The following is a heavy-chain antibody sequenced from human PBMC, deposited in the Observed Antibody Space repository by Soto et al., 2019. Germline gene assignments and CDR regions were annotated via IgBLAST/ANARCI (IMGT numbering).Heavy chain of an antibody. J-gene: IGHJ4*02. V-gene: IGHV2-5*02. Sequence: QITLKESRPTLVKPTQTLTLTCTFSGFSLSSTRVAVGWIRQPPGKALEWLALIYWDDDKRYSPFLKSRLTITKDTSKYKVVLTMTNMAPVDTATYYCAHSVVAGLGYYFDYWGQGTLVTVSS. D-gene: IGHD6-19*01. CDR2: IYWDDDK. CDR3: AHSVVAGLGYYFDY. CDR1: GFSLSSTRVA.